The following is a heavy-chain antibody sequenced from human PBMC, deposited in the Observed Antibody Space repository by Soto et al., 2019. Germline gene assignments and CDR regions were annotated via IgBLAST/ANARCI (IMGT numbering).Heavy chain of an antibody. J-gene: IGHJ6*02. V-gene: IGHV1-69*01. CDR2: IIPIFGTA. CDR3: ARSKRQLAKRYYYYYGMDV. Sequence: QVQLVQSGAEVKKPGSSVKVSCKASGGTFSSYAISWVRQAPGQGLEWMGGIIPIFGTANYAQKFQGRVTITADESTSTAYMELSSLRSEDTAVYYCARSKRQLAKRYYYYYGMDVWGQGTTVTVSS. D-gene: IGHD6-6*01. CDR1: GGTFSSYA.